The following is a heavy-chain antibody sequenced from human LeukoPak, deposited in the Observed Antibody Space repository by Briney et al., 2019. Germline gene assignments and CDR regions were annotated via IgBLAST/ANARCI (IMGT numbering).Heavy chain of an antibody. CDR1: GGSVSSSTYD. CDR3: VRRVLSFSRPSNFDY. J-gene: IGHJ4*02. Sequence: SETLSLTCSVSGGSVSSSTYDWGWIRQPPGKGLEWIVNIYYSGTTYYNPSLKSRVTISIDTSKKQFSPKLTSVTAADTAVYYCVRRVLSFSRPSNFDYWGQGILVTLSS. V-gene: IGHV4-39*01. D-gene: IGHD2-2*01. CDR2: IYYSGTT.